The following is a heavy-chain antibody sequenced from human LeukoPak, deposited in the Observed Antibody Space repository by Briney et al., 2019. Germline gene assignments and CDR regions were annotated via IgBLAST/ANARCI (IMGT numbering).Heavy chain of an antibody. J-gene: IGHJ6*03. D-gene: IGHD2-2*01. CDR2: INPNTGDT. V-gene: IGHV1-2*02. CDR3: ARVSSYCSSTSCSYYYMDV. Sequence: GASVKVSCKASGYTFTSYDINWVRQATGQGLEWMGWINPNTGDTNYAQKFQGRVTMTRDTSISTAYMDLNRLTSDDTAVYYCARVSSYCSSTSCSYYYMDVWGKGTTVTVSS. CDR1: GYTFTSYD.